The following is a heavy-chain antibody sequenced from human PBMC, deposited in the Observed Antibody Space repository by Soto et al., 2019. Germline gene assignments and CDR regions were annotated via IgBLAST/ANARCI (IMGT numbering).Heavy chain of an antibody. CDR3: ASPVVGATRQTGSDQ. J-gene: IGHJ4*02. CDR2: VHSSGGT. V-gene: IGHV4-39*01. CDR1: HGCITSGDDF. Sequence: XATLWLPCTVCHGCITSGDDFWAWIRQPPGKGLEFIGSVHSSGGTYYSPSLKSRASISIDKSKNQFSLKLTSVNAGDTAVYLCASPVVGATRQTGSDQCGQRTLVTVSS. D-gene: IGHD2-15*01.